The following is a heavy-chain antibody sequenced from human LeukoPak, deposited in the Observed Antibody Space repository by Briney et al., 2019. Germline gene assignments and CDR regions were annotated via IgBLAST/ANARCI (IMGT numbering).Heavy chain of an antibody. Sequence: SVKVSCKASGGTFSSYAISWVRQAPGQGLEWMGGTIPIFGTANYAQKFQGRVTITADESTSTAYMELSSLRSEDTAVYYCATSQNETRYSSSWSYYFDYWGQGTLVTVSS. D-gene: IGHD6-13*01. J-gene: IGHJ4*02. CDR2: TIPIFGTA. CDR1: GGTFSSYA. CDR3: ATSQNETRYSSSWSYYFDY. V-gene: IGHV1-69*01.